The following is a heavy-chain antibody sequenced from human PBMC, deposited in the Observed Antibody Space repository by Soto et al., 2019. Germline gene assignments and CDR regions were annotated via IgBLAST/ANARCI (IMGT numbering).Heavy chain of an antibody. CDR2: ISAYNGNT. CDR3: ARGYSGYDDLRYYYYGMDV. V-gene: IGHV1-18*01. CDR1: GYTFTSYG. D-gene: IGHD5-12*01. Sequence: ASVKVSCKASGYTFTSYGISWVRQAPGQGLEWMGWISAYNGNTNYAQKLQGRVTMTTDTSTRTAYMELRSLRSDDTAVYYCARGYSGYDDLRYYYYGMDVWGQGTTVTVSS. J-gene: IGHJ6*02.